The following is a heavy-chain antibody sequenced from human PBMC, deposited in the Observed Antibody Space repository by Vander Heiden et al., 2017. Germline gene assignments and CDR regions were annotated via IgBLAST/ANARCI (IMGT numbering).Heavy chain of an antibody. CDR3: AKDIGDYGAMDY. Sequence: EVQLVESGGGLVQPGRSLRLSCAASGFTFDDYAMHWVRQAPGKGVEWVAGISCNSGSIGYADSVKGRFTISRDNAKNSLYLQMNSLRAEDTALYYCAKDIGDYGAMDYWGQGTLVTVSS. J-gene: IGHJ4*02. CDR2: ISCNSGSI. CDR1: GFTFDDYA. D-gene: IGHD4-17*01. V-gene: IGHV3-9*01.